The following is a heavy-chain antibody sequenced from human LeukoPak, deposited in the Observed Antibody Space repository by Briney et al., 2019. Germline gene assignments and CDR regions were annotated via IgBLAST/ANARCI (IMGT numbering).Heavy chain of an antibody. CDR2: INPNSGGT. CDR1: GYTFTGYY. J-gene: IGHJ3*02. D-gene: IGHD3-10*01. V-gene: IGHV1-2*02. CDR3: ASPRGGFGELLVDI. Sequence: ASVKVSCKASGYTFTGYYMHWVRQAPGQGLEWMGWINPNSGGTNYAQTFQGRVTMTRDTSISTAYMELNSLRSEDTAVYYCASPRGGFGELLVDIWGQGTMVTVSS.